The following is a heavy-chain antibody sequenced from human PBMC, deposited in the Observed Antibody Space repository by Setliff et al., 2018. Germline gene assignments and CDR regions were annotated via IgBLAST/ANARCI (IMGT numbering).Heavy chain of an antibody. CDR2: INPSGGNT. CDR3: ARDVFPYHYEGAFDI. Sequence: GASVKVSCKASGYTFTSHYMHWVRQAPGLGLEWMGIINPSGGNTKYSQKFQGRVTMTRDTSTSTVYMDMSSLRSEDTAVYYCARDVFPYHYEGAFDIWGQGTMVTVSS. CDR1: GYTFTSHY. V-gene: IGHV1-46*01. D-gene: IGHD3-22*01. J-gene: IGHJ3*02.